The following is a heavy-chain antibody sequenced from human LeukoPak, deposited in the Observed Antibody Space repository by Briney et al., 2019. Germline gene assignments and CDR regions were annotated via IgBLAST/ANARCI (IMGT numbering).Heavy chain of an antibody. CDR1: GFSVSTSY. D-gene: IGHD7-27*01. Sequence: GGSLRLSCAASGFSVSTSYMTWVRQAAGKGLEWVSVIYRGGTTYYADSVQGRFTISRHNSENTLYLQMSSLRTDDTAMYYCARRPNWEDALDIWGQGTVVTVSS. J-gene: IGHJ3*02. CDR3: ARRPNWEDALDI. CDR2: IYRGGTT. V-gene: IGHV3-53*04.